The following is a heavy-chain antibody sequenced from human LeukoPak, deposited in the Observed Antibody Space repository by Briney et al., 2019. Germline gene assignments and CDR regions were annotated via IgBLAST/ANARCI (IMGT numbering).Heavy chain of an antibody. CDR3: ARCPEMATICDY. CDR1: GGSISSYY. D-gene: IGHD5-24*01. J-gene: IGHJ4*02. V-gene: IGHV4-39*07. Sequence: SETLSLTCTVSGGSISSYYWSWIRQPPGKGLEWIGSIYYSGSTYYNPSLKSRVTISVDTSKNQFSLKLSSVTAADTAVYYCARCPEMATICDYWGQGTLVTVSS. CDR2: IYYSGST.